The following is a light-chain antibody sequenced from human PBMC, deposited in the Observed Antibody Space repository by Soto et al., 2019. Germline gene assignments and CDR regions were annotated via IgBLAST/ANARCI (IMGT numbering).Light chain of an antibody. Sequence: EIVVTKSPVTLSLSPRERATPSCRASQSVSSSYLAWYQQKPGQAPRLLIYGASSRATGIPDRFSGSGSGTDFTLTISRLEPEDFAVYYCQQYGFEPLTFGEGTKVDIK. CDR3: QQYGFEPLT. J-gene: IGKJ4*01. CDR1: QSVSSSY. V-gene: IGKV3-20*01. CDR2: GAS.